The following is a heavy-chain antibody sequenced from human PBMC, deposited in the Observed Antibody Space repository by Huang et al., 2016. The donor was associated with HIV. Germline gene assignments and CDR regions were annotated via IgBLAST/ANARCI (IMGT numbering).Heavy chain of an antibody. CDR1: GGTFSSYA. CDR3: ARARGYYDSSVSYYFDY. D-gene: IGHD3-22*01. J-gene: IGHJ4*02. V-gene: IGHV1-69*13. CDR2: IIPIFGTG. Sequence: QVQLVQSGAEVKKPGSSVKVSCKASGGTFSSYAISWVRQAPGQGLEGMGGIIPIFGTGNYAQKFQGRVTITADESTSTAYMELSSLRSEDTAVYYCARARGYYDSSVSYYFDYWGQGTLVTVSS.